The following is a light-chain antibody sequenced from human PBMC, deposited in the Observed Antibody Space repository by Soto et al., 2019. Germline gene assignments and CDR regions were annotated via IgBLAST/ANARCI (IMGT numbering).Light chain of an antibody. CDR2: GAS. J-gene: IGKJ4*01. CDR1: QSVRSSY. CDR3: QHYGSPLT. Sequence: EIVVTQSPGTLSLSPGGRATLSCRASQSVRSSYLAWYQQRPGQAPRLLIFGASFRATGIPDRFSGSGSGTDFTLTISRLEPEDFAVYYCQHYGSPLTFGGGTKVDIK. V-gene: IGKV3-20*01.